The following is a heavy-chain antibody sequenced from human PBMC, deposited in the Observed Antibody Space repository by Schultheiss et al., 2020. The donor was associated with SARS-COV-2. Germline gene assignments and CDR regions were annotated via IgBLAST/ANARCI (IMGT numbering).Heavy chain of an antibody. J-gene: IGHJ6*02. D-gene: IGHD6-13*01. V-gene: IGHV3-15*01. CDR1: GFTFSNAW. CDR2: IKSKTDGGTT. CDR3: TTQPGIAAAGTYYYYYGMDV. Sequence: GGSLRLSCAASGFTFSNAWMSWVRQAPGKGLEWVSRIKSKTDGGTTDYAAPVKGRFTISRDDSKNTLYLQMNSLKTEDTAVYYCTTQPGIAAAGTYYYYYGMDVWGQGTTVTVSS.